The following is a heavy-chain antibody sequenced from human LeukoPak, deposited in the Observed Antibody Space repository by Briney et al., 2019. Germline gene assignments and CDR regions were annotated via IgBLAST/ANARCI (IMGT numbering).Heavy chain of an antibody. V-gene: IGHV3-21*04. D-gene: IGHD2-2*01. CDR2: ITDSSSSM. Sequence: GGSLRLSCAASGFTFSTYTMNWVRQAPGKGLEWVSSITDSSSSMYYADSVRGRFTISRDNSKNTLYLQMNSLRAEDTAVYYCANIVVVPAQEDYWGQGTLVTVSS. CDR3: ANIVVVPAQEDY. CDR1: GFTFSTYT. J-gene: IGHJ4*02.